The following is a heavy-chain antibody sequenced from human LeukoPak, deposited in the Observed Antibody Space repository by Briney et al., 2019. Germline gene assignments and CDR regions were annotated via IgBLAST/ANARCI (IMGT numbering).Heavy chain of an antibody. V-gene: IGHV3-43*02. Sequence: GGSLRLSCAASRFTFDDYAMHWVRQAPGKGLEWVSLISGDGGSTYYADSVKGRFTVSRDNSKNSLYLQMNSLRTEDTALYYCAKEYRGGSYLGYFYFGMDVWGQGTTVTVSS. J-gene: IGHJ6*02. CDR3: AKEYRGGSYLGYFYFGMDV. CDR2: ISGDGGST. CDR1: RFTFDDYA. D-gene: IGHD1-26*01.